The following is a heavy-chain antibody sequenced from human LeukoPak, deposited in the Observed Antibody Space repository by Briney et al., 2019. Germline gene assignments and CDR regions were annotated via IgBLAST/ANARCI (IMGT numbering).Heavy chain of an antibody. CDR3: AKDSEYSSSSGFDY. CDR1: GLTFDDYA. Sequence: PGRSLRLSCAASGLTFDDYAMHWVRQAPGKGLEWVSGISWNSGSIGYADSVKGRFTISRDNAKNSLYLQMNSLRAEDMALYYCAKDSEYSSSSGFDYWGQGTLVTVSS. V-gene: IGHV3-9*03. CDR2: ISWNSGSI. D-gene: IGHD6-6*01. J-gene: IGHJ4*02.